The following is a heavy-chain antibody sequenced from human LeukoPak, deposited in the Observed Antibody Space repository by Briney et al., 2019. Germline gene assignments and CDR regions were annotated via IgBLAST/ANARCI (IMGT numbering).Heavy chain of an antibody. Sequence: PSETLSLTCAVSSGSFSRKTWWSWVRQPLGKGLEWIGETYENGNADYNPSLKSRVTISLDKTKNQFFLKLNSVTAADTAVYYCVKNGNFCLEYWGQGILVTVSS. V-gene: IGHV4/OR15-8*02. CDR3: VKNGNFCLEY. CDR1: SGSFSRKTW. D-gene: IGHD2/OR15-2a*01. J-gene: IGHJ4*02. CDR2: TYENGNA.